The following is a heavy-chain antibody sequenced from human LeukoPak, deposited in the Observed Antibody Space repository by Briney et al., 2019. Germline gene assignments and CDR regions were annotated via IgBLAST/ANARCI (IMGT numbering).Heavy chain of an antibody. J-gene: IGHJ3*01. Sequence: SGTLSLTCTVSGGSISSYYWSWIRQPAGKGLEWIGRIYISGSTNYNPSLKSRVTMSEDTSKNRFSLNLSSVTAADTAVYYCARISGNGPDAFDLWGPGTLVTVSS. CDR3: ARISGNGPDAFDL. V-gene: IGHV4-4*07. CDR2: IYISGST. CDR1: GGSISSYY. D-gene: IGHD1-1*01.